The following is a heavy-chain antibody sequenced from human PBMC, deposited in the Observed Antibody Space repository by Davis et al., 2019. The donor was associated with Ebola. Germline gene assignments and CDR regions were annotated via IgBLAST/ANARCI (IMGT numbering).Heavy chain of an antibody. Sequence: MPSETLSLTCAVYGGSFSGYYWSWIRQPPGKGLEWIGEINHSGSTNYNPSLKSRVTISVDTSKNQFSLKLSSVTAADTAVYYCARGNISSWYGYYYYYGMDVWGQGTTVTVSS. CDR2: INHSGST. D-gene: IGHD6-13*01. CDR1: GGSFSGYY. J-gene: IGHJ6*02. V-gene: IGHV4-34*01. CDR3: ARGNISSWYGYYYYYGMDV.